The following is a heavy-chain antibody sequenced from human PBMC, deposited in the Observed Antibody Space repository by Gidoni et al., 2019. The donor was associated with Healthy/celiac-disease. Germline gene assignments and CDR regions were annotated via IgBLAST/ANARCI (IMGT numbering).Heavy chain of an antibody. CDR1: GYTFTSYA. Sequence: QVQLVQSGAEVKKPGASVKVSCKASGYTFTSYALHWVRQAPGQRLEWMGWINAGNGNTKYSQKFQGRVTITRDTSASTAYMELSSLRSEDTAVYYCARSGSITIFGVVIQADAFDIWGQGTMVTVSS. V-gene: IGHV1-3*01. CDR2: INAGNGNT. CDR3: ARSGSITIFGVVIQADAFDI. D-gene: IGHD3-3*01. J-gene: IGHJ3*02.